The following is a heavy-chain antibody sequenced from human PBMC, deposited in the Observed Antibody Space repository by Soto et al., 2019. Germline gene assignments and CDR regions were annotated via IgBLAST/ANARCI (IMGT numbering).Heavy chain of an antibody. V-gene: IGHV3-30-3*01. D-gene: IGHD2-2*01. J-gene: IGHJ4*02. CDR3: ARAPIVVVPAAVDY. CDR1: GFTFSSYA. Sequence: AGGSLRLSCAASGFTFSSYAMHWVRQAPGKGLEWVAVISYDGSNKYYADSVKGRFTISRDNSKNTLYLQMNSLRAEDTAVYYCARAPIVVVPAAVDYWGQGTLVTV. CDR2: ISYDGSNK.